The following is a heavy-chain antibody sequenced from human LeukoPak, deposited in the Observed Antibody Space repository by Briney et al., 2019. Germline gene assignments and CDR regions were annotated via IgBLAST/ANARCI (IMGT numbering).Heavy chain of an antibody. D-gene: IGHD3-3*01. J-gene: IGHJ4*02. CDR1: GFTFSSYA. CDR2: ISYDGSNK. CDR3: ARVGIRFLEWLPDLYYFDY. V-gene: IGHV3-30-3*01. Sequence: GRSLRLSCAASGFTFSSYAMHWVRQAPGKGLEWVAVISYDGSNKYYADSVKGRFTISRDNSKNTLYLQMNSLRAEDTAVYYCARVGIRFLEWLPDLYYFDYWGQGTLVTVSS.